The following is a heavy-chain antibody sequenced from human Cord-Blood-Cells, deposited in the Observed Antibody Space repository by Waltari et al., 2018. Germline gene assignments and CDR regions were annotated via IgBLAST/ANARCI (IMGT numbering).Heavy chain of an antibody. Sequence: QVQLKQWGAGLLKPSETMSLTCAVDGGSFSRHYLSSLRQPLGKGLEWMWEINHSGITNYNPSRKCRVTISVDTSNNQFSLKLSSVTAADTAVYYCAIEGSSSYDYWGQGTLVTVSS. D-gene: IGHD6-6*01. CDR2: INHSGIT. V-gene: IGHV4-34*01. CDR1: GGSFSRHY. J-gene: IGHJ4*02. CDR3: AIEGSSSYDY.